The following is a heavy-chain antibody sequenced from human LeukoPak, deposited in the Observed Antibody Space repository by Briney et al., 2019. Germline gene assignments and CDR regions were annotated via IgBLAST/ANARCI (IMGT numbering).Heavy chain of an antibody. CDR1: GYPFTSNW. CDR2: IYPGDSRI. CDR3: ACRDLTSTWSYP. Sequence: GESLKISCKGLGYPFTSNWIGWVRPMPGKGMEWMGVIYPGDSRIRYNPSFQGQVTISVDKSISTAYLQWVSLKASDTAMYYCACRDLTSTWSYPWGQGTLVTVSS. J-gene: IGHJ5*02. D-gene: IGHD2-2*01. V-gene: IGHV5-51*01.